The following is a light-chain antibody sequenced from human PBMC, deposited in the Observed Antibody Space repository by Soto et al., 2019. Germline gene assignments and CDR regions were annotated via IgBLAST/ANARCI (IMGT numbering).Light chain of an antibody. CDR1: QSVYSS. V-gene: IGKV3-11*01. J-gene: IGKJ2*01. Sequence: EIVLTQSPATLSLSPGERATLSCRASQSVYSSLAWYQQKPGQAPRLLIYDASNRATGVPGRFSGSGSGTDCTLTISTLEPEDFAVYYCHQCSNWPYTFGQGTKLEIK. CDR3: HQCSNWPYT. CDR2: DAS.